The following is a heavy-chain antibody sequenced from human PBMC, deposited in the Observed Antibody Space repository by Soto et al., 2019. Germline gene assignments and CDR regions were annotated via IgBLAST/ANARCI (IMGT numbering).Heavy chain of an antibody. CDR2: XKNKANSYIT. J-gene: IGHJ4*02. CDR1: GFTFSDHY. CDR3: XXXXXXXXXXXXXXXDY. Sequence: EVQLVESGGGLVQPGGSLRLSCAASGFTFSDHYMDWVRQAPGKGLEXXXXXKNKANSYITEYAASVKGRFTISRDDSXXXXXXXXXXXXXXXXXXXXXXXXXXXXXXXXXXXXDYWGQGTLVTVSS. V-gene: IGHV3-72*01.